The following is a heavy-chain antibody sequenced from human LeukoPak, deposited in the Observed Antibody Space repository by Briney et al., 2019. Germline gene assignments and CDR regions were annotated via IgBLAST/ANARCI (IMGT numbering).Heavy chain of an antibody. V-gene: IGHV1-18*01. CDR2: ISAYNGNT. CDR3: ARDKSSRWYNTENWFDP. D-gene: IGHD6-13*01. Sequence: GASVKVSCKASGYTFTSYGISWVRQAPGQGLEWMGWISAYNGNTNYAQKLQGRVTMTTDTSTSTAYMELRSLRSDDTAVYYCARDKSSRWYNTENWFDPWGQGTLVTVSS. CDR1: GYTFTSYG. J-gene: IGHJ5*02.